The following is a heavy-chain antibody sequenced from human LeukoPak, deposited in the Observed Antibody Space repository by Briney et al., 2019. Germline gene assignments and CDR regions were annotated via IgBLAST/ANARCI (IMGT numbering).Heavy chain of an antibody. D-gene: IGHD4-17*01. CDR2: INPNSGGT. CDR1: GYTFTGYY. Sequence: ASVKVSCKASGYTFTGYYMHWMRQAPGQGLEWMGWINPNSGGTNYAQKFQGRVTMTRDTSISTAYMELSRLRSDDTAVYYCARAGTKGPTVTLDYWGQGTLVTVSS. CDR3: ARAGTKGPTVTLDY. J-gene: IGHJ4*02. V-gene: IGHV1-2*02.